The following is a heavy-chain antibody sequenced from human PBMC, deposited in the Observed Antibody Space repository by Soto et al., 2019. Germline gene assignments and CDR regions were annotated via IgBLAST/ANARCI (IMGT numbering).Heavy chain of an antibody. J-gene: IGHJ6*02. CDR2: ITGGSGHK. CDR3: ARDGEAHFGLDV. CDR1: GFTFSTYS. Sequence: GVSLRLSCTASGFTFSTYSLNWVRQAPGKGLEWVSFITGGSGHKFYADSLRGRFTISRDNAKNSLYLQMNNLRAEDTAIYYCARDGEAHFGLDVWGQGTTVTVSS. D-gene: IGHD3-10*01. V-gene: IGHV3-21*01.